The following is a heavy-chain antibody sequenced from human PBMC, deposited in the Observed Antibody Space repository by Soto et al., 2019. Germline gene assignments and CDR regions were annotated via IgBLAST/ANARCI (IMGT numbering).Heavy chain of an antibody. J-gene: IGHJ5*02. Sequence: SETLSLTCTVSGGSISSGDYSWSWVRQSPGKGLEWIGHIYNSGITYYNPSLKSRVVISIDPSRNQFSLRLNSLTAADRAVYFCARGVTVFGLVSRFWFDPWGQGTVVTVSS. CDR2: IYNSGIT. V-gene: IGHV4-30-4*01. D-gene: IGHD3-3*01. CDR1: GGSISSGDYS. CDR3: ARGVTVFGLVSRFWFDP.